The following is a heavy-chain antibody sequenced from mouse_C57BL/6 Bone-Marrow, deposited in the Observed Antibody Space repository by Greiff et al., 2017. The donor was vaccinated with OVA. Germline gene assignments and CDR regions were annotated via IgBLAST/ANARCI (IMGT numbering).Heavy chain of an antibody. Sequence: QVQLQQPGAELVRPGTSVKLSCKASGYTFTSYWMHWVKQRPGQGLEWIGVIDPSDSYTNYNQKFKGKATLTVDTSSSTAYMHLSSLTSEDSAVYYCARRCGYFLDYWGQGTTLTVSS. CDR1: GYTFTSYW. J-gene: IGHJ2*01. D-gene: IGHD2-3*01. CDR3: ARRCGYFLDY. CDR2: IDPSDSYT. V-gene: IGHV1-59*01.